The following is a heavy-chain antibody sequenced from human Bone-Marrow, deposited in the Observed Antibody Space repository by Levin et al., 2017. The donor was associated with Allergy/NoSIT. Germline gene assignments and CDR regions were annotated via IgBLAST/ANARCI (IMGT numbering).Heavy chain of an antibody. CDR2: IYYSGST. V-gene: IGHV4-31*01. Sequence: SETLSLTCSVSGVSITSGGYYWSWVRHLPGKGLEWIGIIYYSGSTSYNPSLRSPVTISLDTSKNQFSLELSSVTEADTAVYFCAGKYSSEQILNFWGQGTLVTVSS. CDR3: AGKYSSEQILNF. J-gene: IGHJ4*02. CDR1: GVSITSGGYY. D-gene: IGHD5-18*01.